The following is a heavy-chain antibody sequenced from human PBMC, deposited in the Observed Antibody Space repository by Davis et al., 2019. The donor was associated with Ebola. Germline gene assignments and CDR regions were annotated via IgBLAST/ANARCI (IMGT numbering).Heavy chain of an antibody. CDR3: ARGWLRTSFGY. V-gene: IGHV6-1*01. J-gene: IGHJ4*02. CDR1: GDSVSSNTAG. CDR2: TYYNSKWYN. Sequence: PSETLSLTCAISGDSVSSNTAGWNWIRLSPSRGLEWLGRTYYNSKWYNDYSVSVKSRMIINPDTSNNQFSLQLNSVIPEDTAVYYCARGWLRTSFGYWGQGTLVTVSS. D-gene: IGHD6-19*01.